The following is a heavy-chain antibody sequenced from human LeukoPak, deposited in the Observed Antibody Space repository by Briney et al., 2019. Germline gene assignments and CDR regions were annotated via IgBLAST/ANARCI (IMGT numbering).Heavy chain of an antibody. CDR2: ISGSGGNT. V-gene: IGHV3-23*01. CDR3: AKDGYGSGSYYGYYGMDV. Sequence: GGSLRLSCAASGFTSSSYAMSWVRQAPGKGLEWVSGISGSGGNTYYADSVKGRFTISRDNSKNTLYLQMNSLGAEDTAVYYCAKDGYGSGSYYGYYGMDVWGQGTTVTVSS. J-gene: IGHJ6*02. CDR1: GFTSSSYA. D-gene: IGHD3-10*01.